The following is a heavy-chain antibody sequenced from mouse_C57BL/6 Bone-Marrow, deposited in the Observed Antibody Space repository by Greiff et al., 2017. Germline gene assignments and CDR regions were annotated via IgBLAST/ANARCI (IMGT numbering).Heavy chain of an antibody. V-gene: IGHV1-64*01. CDR3: ARGTTVGYWYFDV. CDR1: GYTFTSYW. Sequence: QVQLKESGAELVKPGASVKLSCKASGYTFTSYWMHWVKQRPGQGLEWIGMIHPNSGSTNYNEKFKSKATLTVDKSSSTAYMQLSSLTSEDSAVXYCARGTTVGYWYFDVWGTGTTVTVSS. J-gene: IGHJ1*03. CDR2: IHPNSGST. D-gene: IGHD1-1*01.